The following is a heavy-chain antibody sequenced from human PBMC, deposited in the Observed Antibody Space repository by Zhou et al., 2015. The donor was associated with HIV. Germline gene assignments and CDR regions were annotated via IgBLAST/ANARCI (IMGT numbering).Heavy chain of an antibody. D-gene: IGHD3-3*01. CDR1: GFTFKKYA. V-gene: IGHV3-23*04. CDR3: VKRNNIWSGFYDY. J-gene: IGHJ4*02. CDR2: INGRGDSR. Sequence: VQLVESGGGVVQPGRSLRLSCAASGFTFKKYAMNWVRQAPGKGLEWVSGINGRGDSRFYADSVKGRHSISRDNSKNVLYLRIENLRADDTGVYYCVKRNNIWSGFYDYWGQGTLVTV.